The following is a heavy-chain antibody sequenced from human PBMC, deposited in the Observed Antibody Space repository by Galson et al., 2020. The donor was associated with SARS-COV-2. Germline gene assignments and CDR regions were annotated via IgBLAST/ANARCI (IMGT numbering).Heavy chain of an antibody. Sequence: GGSLRLSCAASGFTFSSYGMHWVRQAPGKGLEWVAFIRYDGSNKYYADSVKGRFTISRDNSKNTLYLQMNSLRAEDTAVYYCAKAGIAADQAAEYYYYYYMDVWGKGTTVTVSS. CDR2: IRYDGSNK. CDR3: AKAGIAADQAAEYYYYYYMDV. D-gene: IGHD6-13*01. J-gene: IGHJ6*03. CDR1: GFTFSSYG. V-gene: IGHV3-30*02.